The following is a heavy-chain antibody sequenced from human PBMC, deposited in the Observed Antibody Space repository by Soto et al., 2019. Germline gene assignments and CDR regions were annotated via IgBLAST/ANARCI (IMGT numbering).Heavy chain of an antibody. Sequence: QVHLVQSGTEVQKPGASVKVACKASGYNFVTYGFSWVRQAPGQGLEWMGWSSSYNGNTIYAQKFQGRVNMTTDTSTNTAHMELRNLTSDDTAFYYCARQAGTLSQGVFMMDPWGQGTLVIVSS. J-gene: IGHJ5*02. D-gene: IGHD3-10*01. CDR3: ARQAGTLSQGVFMMDP. CDR1: GYNFVTYG. CDR2: SSSYNGNT. V-gene: IGHV1-18*01.